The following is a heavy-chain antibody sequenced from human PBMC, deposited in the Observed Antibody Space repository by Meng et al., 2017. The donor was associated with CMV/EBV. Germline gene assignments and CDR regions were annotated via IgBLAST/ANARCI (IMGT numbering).Heavy chain of an antibody. J-gene: IGHJ6*02. CDR3: ARAEGLLISYYYYGMDV. CDR1: GYTFTSYS. V-gene: IGHV1-46*01. Sequence: ASVQVSCKASGYTFTSYSIHWVRQPPGQGLEWMGIINPSGGSTSYAQKFQGRVTMTRDTATSTVYMELSSLRSEDTAVYYCARAEGLLISYYYYGMDVWGQGTTVTVSS. D-gene: IGHD2/OR15-2a*01. CDR2: INPSGGST.